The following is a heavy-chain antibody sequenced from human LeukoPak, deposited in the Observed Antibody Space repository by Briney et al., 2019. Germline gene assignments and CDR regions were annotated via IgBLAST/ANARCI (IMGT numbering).Heavy chain of an antibody. J-gene: IGHJ2*01. CDR1: GLTFGSYE. CDR2: ISSSGSTI. V-gene: IGHV3-48*03. Sequence: GGSLRLSCAASGLTFGSYERNWFRQAPGKGLEWVSYISSSGSTIYYADSVKGRFTISRDNAKNSLYLQMNSLRAEDTAVYYCATLYSYGYWYFDLWGRGTLVTVSS. D-gene: IGHD5-18*01. CDR3: ATLYSYGYWYFDL.